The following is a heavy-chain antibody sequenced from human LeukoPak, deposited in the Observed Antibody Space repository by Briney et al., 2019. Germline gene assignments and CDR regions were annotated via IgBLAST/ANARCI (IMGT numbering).Heavy chain of an antibody. CDR1: GGSISSGGYY. V-gene: IGHV4-31*03. CDR2: IYYSGST. CDR3: ARDGGYCSSTSCYTPGYYYGMDV. J-gene: IGHJ6*02. D-gene: IGHD2-2*02. Sequence: SETLSLTCTVSGGSISSGGYYWSWIRQHPGKGLEWIGYIYYSGSTYYNPSLKSRVTISEDTSKNQFSLKLSSVTAADTAVYYCARDGGYCSSTSCYTPGYYYGMDVWGQGTTVTVSS.